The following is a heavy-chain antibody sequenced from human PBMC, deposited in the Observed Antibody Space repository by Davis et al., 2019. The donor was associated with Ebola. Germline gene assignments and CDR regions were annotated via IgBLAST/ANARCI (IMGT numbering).Heavy chain of an antibody. CDR2: ISYDGNNK. Sequence: PGGSLRLSCAASGFTFSSYAMHWVRQAPGKGLEWVAVISYDGNNKYYGDSVKGRFTISRDNSKNTLYLQMNSLRAEDTAVYYCAKDRRDYGDYFDYWGQGSLVTVSS. CDR1: GFTFSSYA. CDR3: AKDRRDYGDYFDY. J-gene: IGHJ4*02. V-gene: IGHV3-30-3*01. D-gene: IGHD4-17*01.